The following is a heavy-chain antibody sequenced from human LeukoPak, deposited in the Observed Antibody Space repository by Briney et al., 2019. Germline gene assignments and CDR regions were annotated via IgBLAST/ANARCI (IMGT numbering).Heavy chain of an antibody. Sequence: PSETLSLTCTTFGDSVSRSDSYWDWIRQPPGKGLEWIGTIYYSGRTYYSPSLQSRVTLSVDMSNTQFSLTLSSVTAADTALYFCARRRYYDSGGYLEWGQGTLVTVSS. J-gene: IGHJ1*01. V-gene: IGHV4-39*01. CDR2: IYYSGRT. D-gene: IGHD3-22*01. CDR3: ARRRYYDSGGYLE. CDR1: GDSVSRSDSY.